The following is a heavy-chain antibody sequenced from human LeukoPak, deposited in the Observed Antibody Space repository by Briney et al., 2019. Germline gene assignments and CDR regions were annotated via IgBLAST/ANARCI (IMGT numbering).Heavy chain of an antibody. V-gene: IGHV4-39*01. D-gene: IGHD5-18*01. Sequence: SETLSLTCTVSGGSIRNNNYYWGWIRQTPGKGLEWLGGVFHTGRSYYNPSLKSRVSMSVDSSKQQIALKRSSVTAADTAVYYCARTATSYSYGYLGNWGQGTLVTVSS. CDR3: ARTATSYSYGYLGN. J-gene: IGHJ4*02. CDR1: GGSIRNNNYY. CDR2: VFHTGRS.